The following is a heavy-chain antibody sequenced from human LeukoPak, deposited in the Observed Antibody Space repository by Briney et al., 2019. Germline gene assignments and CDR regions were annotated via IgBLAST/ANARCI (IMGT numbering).Heavy chain of an antibody. CDR1: GFTFSSYA. D-gene: IGHD3-22*01. Sequence: PGGSLRLSCAASGFTFSSYAMSWVRKAPGKGLEGVSAISGSGGSTYCADSVKGLFTISRYNSKNTLYLQMNSLRAEDTAVYHCAKLGSDSSGYYYWGQGTLVTVSS. CDR2: ISGSGGST. J-gene: IGHJ4*02. CDR3: AKLGSDSSGYYY. V-gene: IGHV3-23*01.